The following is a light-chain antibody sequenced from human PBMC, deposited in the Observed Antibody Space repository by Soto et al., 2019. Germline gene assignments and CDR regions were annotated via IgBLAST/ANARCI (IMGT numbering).Light chain of an antibody. CDR2: DAS. J-gene: IGKJ4*01. V-gene: IGKV1-5*01. CDR1: ERISRW. CDR3: QQYDSYTLT. Sequence: DRITITCRASERISRWLDWYQKKTGKAPKLLIYDASSLESWVPSRLSGSGSGTELTLTISSMQNEDFETYYCQQYDSYTLTFGGGTKVDIK.